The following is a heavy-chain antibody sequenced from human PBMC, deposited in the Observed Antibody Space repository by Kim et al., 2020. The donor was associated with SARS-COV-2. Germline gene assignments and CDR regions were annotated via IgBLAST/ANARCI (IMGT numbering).Heavy chain of an antibody. J-gene: IGHJ3*02. CDR2: INHSGST. CDR1: GGSFSGYY. D-gene: IGHD2-2*01. V-gene: IGHV4-34*01. Sequence: SETLSLTCAVYGGSFSGYYWSWIRQPPGKGLEWIGEINHSGSTNYNPSLKSRVTISVDTSKNQFSLKLSSVTAADTAVYYCARGGPPACWSTSCRGHRAFDIWGQGTMVTVSS. CDR3: ARGGPPACWSTSCRGHRAFDI.